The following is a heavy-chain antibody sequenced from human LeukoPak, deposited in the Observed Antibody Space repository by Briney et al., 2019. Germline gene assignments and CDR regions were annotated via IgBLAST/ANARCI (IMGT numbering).Heavy chain of an antibody. Sequence: GGSLRLSCVVSGFTFRNYGMHWVRQAPGKGLEWVAVIADDGRAKFYADSVKGRFTISRDNSKNTLYLQMNSLRAEDTAVYYCAKEATWGEWYFDYWGQGTLVTVPS. V-gene: IGHV3-30*18. CDR2: IADDGRAK. CDR1: GFTFRNYG. CDR3: AKEATWGEWYFDY. J-gene: IGHJ4*02. D-gene: IGHD3-10*01.